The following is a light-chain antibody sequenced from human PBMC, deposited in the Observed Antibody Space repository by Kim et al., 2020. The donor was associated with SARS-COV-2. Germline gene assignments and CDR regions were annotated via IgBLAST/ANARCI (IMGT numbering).Light chain of an antibody. V-gene: IGKV3-11*01. CDR3: QQRTTWLT. Sequence: EIVLTQSPATLSLSPGERATLSCRASQSVGSYLAWYQQKPGQAPRLIMYDASSTAPGIPARFSGSGSVTDFTLTIYSLEPEDAAVYYCQQRTTWLTFGGGNKLEI. CDR1: QSVGSY. J-gene: IGKJ4*01. CDR2: DAS.